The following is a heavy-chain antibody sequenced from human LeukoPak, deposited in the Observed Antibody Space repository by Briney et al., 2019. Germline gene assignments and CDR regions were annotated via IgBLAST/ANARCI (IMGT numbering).Heavy chain of an antibody. Sequence: PGGSLRLSFEPSVFTFSSYWMSGVPRAPGKGGEWVAKIKQDGSHKSYVDSVKGRFTISRDNSKNTLYLQMNSLRAEDTAVYYCARLSGYEKGYVFDIWGQGTMVTVSS. V-gene: IGHV3-7*02. J-gene: IGHJ3*02. D-gene: IGHD5-12*01. CDR2: IKQDGSHK. CDR3: ARLSGYEKGYVFDI. CDR1: VFTFSSYW.